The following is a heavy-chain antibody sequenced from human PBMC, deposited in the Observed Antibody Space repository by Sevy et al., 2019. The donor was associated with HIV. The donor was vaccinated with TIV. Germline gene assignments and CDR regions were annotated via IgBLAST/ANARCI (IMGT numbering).Heavy chain of an antibody. CDR2: IKEDESAR. Sequence: GGYLRLSCAASGFIFSGYTMTWVRQAPGKGLEWVANIKEDESARYYVDSVMGRFTISRDNTKTSLYLQMDSLRVEDTAGYFCARARGHCDGGSCHPPDYWGQGTLVTVSS. CDR1: GFIFSGYT. V-gene: IGHV3-7*01. J-gene: IGHJ4*02. D-gene: IGHD2-15*01. CDR3: ARARGHCDGGSCHPPDY.